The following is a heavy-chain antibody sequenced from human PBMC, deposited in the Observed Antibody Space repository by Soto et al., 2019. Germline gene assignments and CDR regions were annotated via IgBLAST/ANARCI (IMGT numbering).Heavy chain of an antibody. CDR3: ARAYGVYSSSWYYFDY. V-gene: IGHV3-30-3*01. D-gene: IGHD6-13*01. J-gene: IGHJ4*02. CDR1: GFTFSSYA. CDR2: ISYDGSNK. Sequence: GRSLRLSCAASGFTFSSYAMHWVRQAPGKGLEWVAVISYDGSNKYYADSVKGRFTISRDNSKNTLYLQMNSLRAEDTAVYYCARAYGVYSSSWYYFDYWGQGTLVTVSS.